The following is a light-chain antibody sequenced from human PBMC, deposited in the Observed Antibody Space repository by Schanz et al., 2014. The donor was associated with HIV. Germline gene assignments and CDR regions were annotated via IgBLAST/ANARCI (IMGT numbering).Light chain of an antibody. CDR3: VSWDGSLKGLL. CDR2: SDN. V-gene: IGLV1-44*01. Sequence: QSVLTQPPSVSGTPGQRVTISCSGSSSNIGSNTVNWYQHLPGSAPQLLIYSDNQRPSGVPDRFSGSRSGTSASLAISGLQSEDEADYYCVSWDGSLKGLLFGGGTKLTVL. J-gene: IGLJ2*01. CDR1: SSNIGSNT.